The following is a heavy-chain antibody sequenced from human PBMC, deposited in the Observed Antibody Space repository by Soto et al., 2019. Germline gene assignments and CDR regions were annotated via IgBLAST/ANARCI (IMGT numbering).Heavy chain of an antibody. D-gene: IGHD3-10*01. Sequence: QLQLQESGSGLVKPSQTLSLTCAVSGGSSSSGGYSWSWIRQPPGKGLEWIGYIYHSGSTYYNPSLKSRVTISVDRSKNQFSLKLSSVTAADTAVYYCARVVVSWFDPWGQGTLVTVSS. V-gene: IGHV4-30-2*01. CDR2: IYHSGST. J-gene: IGHJ5*02. CDR1: GGSSSSGGYS. CDR3: ARVVVSWFDP.